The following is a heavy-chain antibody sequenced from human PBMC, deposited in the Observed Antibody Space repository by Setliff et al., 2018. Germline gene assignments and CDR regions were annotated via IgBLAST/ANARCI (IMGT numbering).Heavy chain of an antibody. J-gene: IGHJ6*03. CDR1: GYIFSAYH. Sequence: ASVKVSCKASGYIFSAYHVHWVRQAPGQGSEWVGGIRPLRGDTKSAQRFQGRLTMTGDASINTAFMELTGLTSDDTAVYYCARAPSGTGFYHFFSYMDVWGKGTTVTVSS. CDR2: IRPLRGDT. CDR3: ARAPSGTGFYHFFSYMDV. V-gene: IGHV1-2*02. D-gene: IGHD1-7*01.